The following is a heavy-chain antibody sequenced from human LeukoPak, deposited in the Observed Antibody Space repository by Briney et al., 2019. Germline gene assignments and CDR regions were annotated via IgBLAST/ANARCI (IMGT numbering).Heavy chain of an antibody. CDR1: GASISADY. Sequence: KPSETLSLTCAVSGASISADYWIWIRQPPGKGLEWIGYIYYSGSTNYNPSLKSRVTISVDTSKNQFSLRLSSVTAADTAMYCCARRAPSGFVDSWGQGTLVTVSS. CDR2: IYYSGST. V-gene: IGHV4-59*08. CDR3: ARRAPSGFVDS. J-gene: IGHJ4*02. D-gene: IGHD5-12*01.